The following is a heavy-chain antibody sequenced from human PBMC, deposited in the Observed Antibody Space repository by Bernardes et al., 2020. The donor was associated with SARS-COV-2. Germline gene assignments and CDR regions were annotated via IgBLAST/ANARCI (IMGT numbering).Heavy chain of an antibody. CDR3: ARDREYSYGYGDAFDI. Sequence: ASLKVSCKASGYTFTGYYMHWVRQAPGQGLDWMGWINPNSGGTNYAQKFQGRVTMTRDTSISTAYMELSRLRSDDTAVYYCARDREYSYGYGDAFDIWGQGTMVTVSS. J-gene: IGHJ3*02. CDR1: GYTFTGYY. V-gene: IGHV1-2*02. D-gene: IGHD5-18*01. CDR2: INPNSGGT.